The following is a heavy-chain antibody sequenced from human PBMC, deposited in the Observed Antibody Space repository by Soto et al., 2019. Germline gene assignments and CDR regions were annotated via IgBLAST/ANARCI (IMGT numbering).Heavy chain of an antibody. V-gene: IGHV3-7*03. J-gene: IGHJ6*02. CDR3: ARFLPPRKWLVRRVYYGMDV. Sequence: HPGGSLRLSCAASGFTFSSYWMSWVRQAPGKGLEWVANIKQDGSEKYYVDSVKGRFTISRDNAKNSLYLQMNSLRAEDTAVYYCARFLPPRKWLVRRVYYGMDVWGQGTTVTVSS. D-gene: IGHD6-19*01. CDR1: GFTFSSYW. CDR2: IKQDGSEK.